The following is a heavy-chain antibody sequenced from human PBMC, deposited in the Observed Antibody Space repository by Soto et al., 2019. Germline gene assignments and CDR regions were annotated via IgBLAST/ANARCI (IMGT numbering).Heavy chain of an antibody. J-gene: IGHJ4*02. CDR3: ARVVVGYGGIPDY. CDR2: IYYSGST. D-gene: IGHD2-21*01. Sequence: PSETLSLTCTVSGGSISSGDYYWSWIRQPPGKGLEWIGYIYYSGSTYYNPSLKSRVTISVDTSKNQFSLKLSSVTAADTAVYYCARVVVGYGGIPDYWGQGTLVTVSS. V-gene: IGHV4-30-4*01. CDR1: GGSISSGDYY.